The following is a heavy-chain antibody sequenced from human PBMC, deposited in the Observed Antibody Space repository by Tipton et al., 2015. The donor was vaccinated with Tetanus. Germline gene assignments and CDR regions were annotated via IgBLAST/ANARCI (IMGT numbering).Heavy chain of an antibody. CDR2: ISHDGSDK. J-gene: IGHJ6*01. CDR1: GFTFSSHG. Sequence: SLRLSCAASGFTFSSHGMHWVRQAPGKGLEWVAVISHDGSDKYYAESVKGRFTISRDNSKNTLYLQMNSLRAEDTAVYYCARDRITGPTGRYYAMDVWGQGTTVTVSS. V-gene: IGHV3-30*03. CDR3: ARDRITGPTGRYYAMDV. D-gene: IGHD1-7*01.